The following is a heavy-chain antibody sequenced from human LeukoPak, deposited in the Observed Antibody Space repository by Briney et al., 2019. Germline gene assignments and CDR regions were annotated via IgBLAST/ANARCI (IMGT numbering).Heavy chain of an antibody. Sequence: AGGSLRLSCAASGFTFSSYGMHWVRQAPGKGLEWVAVIWYGGSNKYYADSVKGRFTISRDNSKNTLYLQMNSLRAEDTAVYYCAKGPLTAIAAYSSFDYWGQGTLVTVSS. CDR1: GFTFSSYG. CDR2: IWYGGSNK. J-gene: IGHJ4*02. CDR3: AKGPLTAIAAYSSFDY. D-gene: IGHD6-6*01. V-gene: IGHV3-30*02.